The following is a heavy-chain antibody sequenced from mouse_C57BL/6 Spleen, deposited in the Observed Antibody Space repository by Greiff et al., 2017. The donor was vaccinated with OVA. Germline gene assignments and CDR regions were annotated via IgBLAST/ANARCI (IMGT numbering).Heavy chain of an antibody. CDR2: IYPGDGDT. J-gene: IGHJ1*03. D-gene: IGHD2-2*01. CDR1: GYAFSSSW. Sequence: VHLQQSGPELVKPGASVKISCKASGYAFSSSWMNWVKQRPGKGLEWIGRIYPGDGDTNYNGKFKGKATLTADKSSSTAYMQLSSLTSEDSAVYFCARGGYDYWYFDVWGTGTTVTVSS. CDR3: ARGGYDYWYFDV. V-gene: IGHV1-82*01.